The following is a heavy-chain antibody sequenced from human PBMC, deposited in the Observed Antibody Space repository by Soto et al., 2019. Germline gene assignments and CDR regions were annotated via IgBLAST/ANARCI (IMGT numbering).Heavy chain of an antibody. CDR2: ISAYNGNT. CDR3: ATDNGYSYGTGRVDS. V-gene: IGHV1-18*01. Sequence: QVQLVQSGAEVKKPGASVKVSCKASGHTFTSNGISWVRQAPGQGLEWMGWISAYNGNTNYAHNIQGRAPMTTDTTTSTAYMELRSLRSADTAVYYCATDNGYSYGTGRVDSWGQGTLVTVSS. J-gene: IGHJ4*02. D-gene: IGHD5-18*01. CDR1: GHTFTSNG.